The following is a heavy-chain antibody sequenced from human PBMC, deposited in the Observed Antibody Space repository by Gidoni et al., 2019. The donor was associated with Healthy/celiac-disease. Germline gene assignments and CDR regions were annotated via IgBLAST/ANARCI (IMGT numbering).Heavy chain of an antibody. J-gene: IGHJ4*02. D-gene: IGHD3-10*01. Sequence: EVQLVESGGGLVQPGGSLRLSCAASGSTFSSYDMNWVRKAPGKGLEWVSYISSSGSTIYYEDSVKGRFTMSRDNAKNSMYLQMNSLRAEDTAVYYCARAQILFGESTAAFDYWGQGTLVTVSS. CDR1: GSTFSSYD. CDR3: ARAQILFGESTAAFDY. V-gene: IGHV3-48*03. CDR2: ISSSGSTI.